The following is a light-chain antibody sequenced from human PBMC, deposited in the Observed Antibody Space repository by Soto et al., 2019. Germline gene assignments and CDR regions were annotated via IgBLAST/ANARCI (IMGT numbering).Light chain of an antibody. CDR3: QQYENLPT. J-gene: IGKJ5*01. CDR1: QNINNY. CDR2: DAS. V-gene: IGKV1-33*01. Sequence: DIHMTHSPCSLSSFLVYIVAITCQASQNINNYLNWYQQKPGRAPKLLIYDASNLEAGVPSRFRGSGSGTDFTFTISRLQTEDIATYYCQQYENLPTFGQGTRLEIK.